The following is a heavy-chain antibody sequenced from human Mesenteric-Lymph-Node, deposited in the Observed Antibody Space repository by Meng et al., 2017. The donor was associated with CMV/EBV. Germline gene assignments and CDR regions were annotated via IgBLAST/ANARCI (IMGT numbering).Heavy chain of an antibody. CDR3: ARARYGSGSYSCDY. D-gene: IGHD3-10*01. V-gene: IGHV3-13*03. CDR1: GFTFSRND. J-gene: IGHJ4*02. CDR2: IGSAGAT. Sequence: GESLKISCAACGFTFSRNDIFWVRQPTGQGLEWVSAIGSAGATYYPGSVKGQFTISRDNAKNSLYLQMNSLRAEDTAVYYCARARYGSGSYSCDYWGQGTLVTVSS.